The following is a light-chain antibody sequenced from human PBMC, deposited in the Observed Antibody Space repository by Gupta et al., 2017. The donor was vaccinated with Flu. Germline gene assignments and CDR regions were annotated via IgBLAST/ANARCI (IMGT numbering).Light chain of an antibody. CDR1: QSVSSY. CDR2: DAS. CDR3: QQRSNWPPNT. V-gene: IGKV3-11*01. J-gene: IGKJ2*01. Sequence: EIVLTQSPATLSLSPGERATLSCRASQSVSSYLAWYQQKPGQAPRLLIYDASNRATGIPARFSGSGCGTDFTLTISSREPEDFAVYYCQQRSNWPPNTFGQGTKLEIK.